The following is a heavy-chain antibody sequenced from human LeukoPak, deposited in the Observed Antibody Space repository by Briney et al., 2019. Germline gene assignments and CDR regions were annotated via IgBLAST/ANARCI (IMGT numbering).Heavy chain of an antibody. Sequence: GGSLRLSCAASGFTFSSYAMSWVRQAPGEGLEWVSAISGSGGSTYYADSVKGRFTISRDNSKNTLYLQMNSLRAEDTAVYYCAKRGIAAAGPHRDDYYYYGMDVWGQGTTVTVSS. CDR2: ISGSGGST. V-gene: IGHV3-23*01. CDR3: AKRGIAAAGPHRDDYYYYGMDV. CDR1: GFTFSSYA. J-gene: IGHJ6*02. D-gene: IGHD6-13*01.